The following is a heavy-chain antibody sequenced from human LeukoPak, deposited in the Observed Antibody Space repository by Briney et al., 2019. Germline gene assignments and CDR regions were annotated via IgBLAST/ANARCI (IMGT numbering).Heavy chain of an antibody. D-gene: IGHD2-2*02. CDR1: GFTFSDYY. CDR3: AKVEPAAISIDY. CDR2: ISSSGSTI. Sequence: GGSLRLSCAASGFTFSDYYMSWIRQAPGKGLEWVSYISSSGSTIYYADSVKGRFTISRDNSKNTLYLQMNSLRAEDTAVYYCAKVEPAAISIDYWGQGTLVTVSS. V-gene: IGHV3-11*01. J-gene: IGHJ4*02.